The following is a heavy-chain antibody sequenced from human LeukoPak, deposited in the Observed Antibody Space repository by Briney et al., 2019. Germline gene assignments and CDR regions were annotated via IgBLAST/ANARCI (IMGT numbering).Heavy chain of an antibody. CDR2: IYNVVPP. Sequence: SETLSLTCTTSGAPISRFYWSWVRQPPGKGLEWVGNIYNVVPPLFNRSPKSRVTPSVDTSKTQSSLQLASVTAADTTVYYCLQTTGWPGFDYWGQGILVTVSS. CDR3: LQTTGWPGFDY. V-gene: IGHV4-4*09. J-gene: IGHJ4*02. CDR1: GAPISRFY. D-gene: IGHD6-19*01.